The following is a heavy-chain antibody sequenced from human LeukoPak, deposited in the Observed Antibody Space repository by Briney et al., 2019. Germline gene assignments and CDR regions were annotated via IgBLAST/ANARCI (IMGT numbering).Heavy chain of an antibody. J-gene: IGHJ4*02. Sequence: GGSLRLSCATSGFTFDRYTIHWVRQAPGKGLEWVSLAGWVGGTTYYSDSVRGRFTISSDSGKNSVYLQMNSLTTDDTAFYFCAKELDTMFFDYWGQGALVTVSS. CDR1: GFTFDRYT. CDR2: AGWVGGTT. V-gene: IGHV3-43*01. CDR3: AKELDTMFFDY. D-gene: IGHD3-10*02.